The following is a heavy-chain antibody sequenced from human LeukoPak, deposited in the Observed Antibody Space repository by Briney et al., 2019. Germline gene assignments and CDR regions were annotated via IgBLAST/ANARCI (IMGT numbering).Heavy chain of an antibody. CDR3: TRPWFGELTPDY. CDR2: IRSKAYGGTT. CDR1: GFTFSSYA. J-gene: IGHJ4*02. Sequence: GGSLRLSCAACGFTFSSYAMSWVRQAPGKGLEWVGFIRSKAYGGTTEYAASVKGRFTISRDDSKSIAYLQMNSLKTEDTAVYYCTRPWFGELTPDYWGQGTLVTVSS. D-gene: IGHD3-10*01. V-gene: IGHV3-49*04.